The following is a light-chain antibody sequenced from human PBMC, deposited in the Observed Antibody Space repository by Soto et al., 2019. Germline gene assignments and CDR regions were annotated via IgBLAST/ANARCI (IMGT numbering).Light chain of an antibody. V-gene: IGKV3-15*01. Sequence: EIVLTQSPGTLSLSPGERATLSCRASQSVSSNYLAWYRQKPGQAPRFPISGASTRAAGIPARFSGSGPGTEFTLTISSLQSEDFAVYYCQHYNTWPWTFGQGTKVDIK. CDR1: QSVSSN. CDR3: QHYNTWPWT. J-gene: IGKJ1*01. CDR2: GAS.